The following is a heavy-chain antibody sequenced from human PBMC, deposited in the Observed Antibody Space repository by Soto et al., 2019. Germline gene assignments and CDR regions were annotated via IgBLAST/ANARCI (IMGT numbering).Heavy chain of an antibody. Sequence: GSLRLSSTASGXTVGDYAMSWVRQAPGKGLEWVGFIISKAYGGTTEYAASVKGRFTISRDDSKSIAYLQMNSLKTEDTAVYYCTRDRYYFDYWGQGTLGTVSS. J-gene: IGHJ4*02. CDR1: GXTVGDYA. CDR2: IISKAYGGTT. CDR3: TRDRYYFDY. V-gene: IGHV3-49*04.